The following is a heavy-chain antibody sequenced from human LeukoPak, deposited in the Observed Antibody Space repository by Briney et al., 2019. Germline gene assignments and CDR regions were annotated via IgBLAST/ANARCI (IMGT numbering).Heavy chain of an antibody. CDR2: INSDGSST. V-gene: IGHV3-74*01. CDR3: ARAGYFDWLLDY. D-gene: IGHD3-9*01. J-gene: IGHJ4*02. CDR1: GFTFSSYW. Sequence: GGSLRLSCAASGFTFSSYWMHWVRQAPGKGLVWVSRINSDGSSTSYADSAKGRFTISRDNAKNTLYLQMNSLRAEDTAVYYCARAGYFDWLLDYWGQGTLVTVSS.